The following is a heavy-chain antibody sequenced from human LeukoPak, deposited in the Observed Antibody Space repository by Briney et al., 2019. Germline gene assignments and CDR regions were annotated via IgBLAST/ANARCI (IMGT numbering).Heavy chain of an antibody. J-gene: IGHJ4*02. CDR1: GFTFSSYG. CDR3: ARDVSHYYDSSGYAD. CDR2: IWYDGSNI. D-gene: IGHD3-22*01. V-gene: IGHV3-33*01. Sequence: PGGSLRLSCAASGFTFSSYGMHWVRQAPGKGLEWVAVIWYDGSNIFYADSVKGRFTISRDNSKNTLYLQMDSLRAEDTAVYYCARDVSHYYDSSGYADWGQGTLVTVSS.